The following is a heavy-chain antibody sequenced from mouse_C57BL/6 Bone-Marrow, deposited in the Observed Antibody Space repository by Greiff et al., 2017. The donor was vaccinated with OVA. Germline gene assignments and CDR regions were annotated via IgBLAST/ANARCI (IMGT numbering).Heavy chain of an antibody. CDR3: ARYDYDEGDY. V-gene: IGHV1-63*01. CDR2: IYPGGGYT. CDR1: GYTFTNYW. Sequence: QVQLQQSGAELVRPGTSVKMSCKASGYTFTNYWIGWAKQRPGHGLEWIGDIYPGGGYTNYNEKFKGKATLTADKSSSTAYMQFSSLTSEDSAIYYCARYDYDEGDYWGQGTTLTVSS. J-gene: IGHJ2*01. D-gene: IGHD2-4*01.